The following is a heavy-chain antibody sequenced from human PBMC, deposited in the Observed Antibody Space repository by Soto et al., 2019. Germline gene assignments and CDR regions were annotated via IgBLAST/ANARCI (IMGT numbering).Heavy chain of an antibody. J-gene: IGHJ5*02. CDR2: ISGHNANP. V-gene: IGHV1-18*01. CDR1: GYTLTNYG. D-gene: IGHD1-1*01. CDR3: VRDWQLSP. Sequence: ASVKVSCKASGYTLTNYGISWVRQAPGQGLFWMGWISGHNANPLYAQNVQGRLTLTIDTSTNTAYMELMSLKIDDTAMYYCVRDWQLSPWGQGTLVTVSS.